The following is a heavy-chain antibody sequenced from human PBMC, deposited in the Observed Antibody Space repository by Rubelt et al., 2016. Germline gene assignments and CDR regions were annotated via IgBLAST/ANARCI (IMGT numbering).Heavy chain of an antibody. J-gene: IGHJ1*01. CDR1: GYTFTSYG. CDR3: ARDPRP. V-gene: IGHV1-69*13. Sequence: QVQLVQSGAEVKKPGASVKVSCKASGYTFTSYGLSWVRQAPGHVLEWMGGIIPIFGTANYAKKFQGRVTITADESTSTAYMELSSLRSEDTAVYYCARDPRPWGQGTLVTVSS. CDR2: IIPIFGTA.